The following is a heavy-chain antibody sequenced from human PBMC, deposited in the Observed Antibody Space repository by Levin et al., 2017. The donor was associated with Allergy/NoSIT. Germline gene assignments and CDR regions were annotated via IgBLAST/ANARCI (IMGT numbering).Heavy chain of an antibody. V-gene: IGHV5-51*01. CDR1: GSSFTSYW. J-gene: IGHJ4*02. Sequence: GGSLRLSCKGSGSSFTSYWIGWVRQMPGKGLEWMGILYPGDSDTRYSPSFQGQVTISADNSITTAYLQWSSLKASDTAMYYCARLADYGDSHGYFSDYWGQGTLVTVSS. D-gene: IGHD4-17*01. CDR2: LYPGDSDT. CDR3: ARLADYGDSHGYFSDY.